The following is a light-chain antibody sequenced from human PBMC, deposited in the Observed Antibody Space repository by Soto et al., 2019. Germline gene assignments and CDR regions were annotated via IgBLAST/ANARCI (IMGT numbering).Light chain of an antibody. V-gene: IGKV3-15*01. J-gene: IGKJ2*01. Sequence: EIVLTQSPATLSLSPGERATLSCRASQSINRHLAWYRQKPGQAPRLLIYDASTRATGIPARFSGSGSGTEFILTISSLQSEDFAVYYCQQYNNWPMYTFGQGTKVDIK. CDR3: QQYNNWPMYT. CDR1: QSINRH. CDR2: DAS.